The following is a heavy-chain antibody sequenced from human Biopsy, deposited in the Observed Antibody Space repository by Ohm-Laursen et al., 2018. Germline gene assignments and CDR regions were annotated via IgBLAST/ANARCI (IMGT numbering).Heavy chain of an antibody. CDR1: GGSMIHYY. CDR3: ARGQDYGGNKAFDI. V-gene: IGHV4-59*01. CDR2: IYSSGIT. J-gene: IGHJ3*02. Sequence: GTLSLTCTVSGGSMIHYYWNWIRQSPGKGLEWIAYIYSSGITNYNPSLKSRLTISIDSSKNQFSLKLNSMTTADTAVYYCARGQDYGGNKAFDIWGQGTKVTVSP. D-gene: IGHD4-23*01.